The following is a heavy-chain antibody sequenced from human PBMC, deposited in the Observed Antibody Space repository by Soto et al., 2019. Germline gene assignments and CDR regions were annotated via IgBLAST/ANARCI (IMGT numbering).Heavy chain of an antibody. CDR2: IYYSGST. J-gene: IGHJ4*02. V-gene: IGHV4-39*01. CDR3: AKGETNSPFDY. D-gene: IGHD1-7*01. CDR1: GGSISSSSYY. Sequence: SETLSLTCPVSGGSISSSSYYWGWIRQPPGKGLEWIGSIYYSGSTYYNPSLKSRVTISVDTSKNQFSLKLSSVTAADTAVYYCAKGETNSPFDYWGQGTLVTVSS.